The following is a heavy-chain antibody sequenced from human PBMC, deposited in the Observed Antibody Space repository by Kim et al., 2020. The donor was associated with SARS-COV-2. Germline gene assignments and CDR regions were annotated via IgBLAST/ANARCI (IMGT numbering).Heavy chain of an antibody. CDR3: ARGSSGYYSNAFDI. V-gene: IGHV4-59*01. CDR1: GGSISSYY. D-gene: IGHD3-22*01. CDR2: IYYSGST. J-gene: IGHJ3*02. Sequence: SETLSLTCTVSGGSISSYYWSWIRQPPGKGLEWIGYIYYSGSTNYNPSLKSRVTISVDTSKNQFSLKLSSVTAADTAVYYCARGSSGYYSNAFDIWGQGTMVTVSS.